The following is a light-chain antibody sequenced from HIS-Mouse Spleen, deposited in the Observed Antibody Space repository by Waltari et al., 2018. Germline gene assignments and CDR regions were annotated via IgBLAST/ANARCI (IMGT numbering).Light chain of an antibody. V-gene: IGLV2-23*01. CDR2: EGS. J-gene: IGLJ2*01. CDR3: CSYAGSSPHVV. CDR1: SSDVGSYNL. Sequence: QSALTQPASVSGSPGQSITISCTGTSSDVGSYNLVSWYQQHPGKAPKLMIYEGSKRPSVVSNRFSGSKSGNTASLTISGLQAEDEADYYCCSYAGSSPHVVFGGGTKLTVL.